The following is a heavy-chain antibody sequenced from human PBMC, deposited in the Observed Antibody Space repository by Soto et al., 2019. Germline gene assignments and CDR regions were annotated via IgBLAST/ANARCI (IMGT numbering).Heavy chain of an antibody. D-gene: IGHD6-6*01. Sequence: GASVKVSCKASGGTFSSYTISWVRQAPGQGLEWMGRIIPILGIANYAQKFQGRVTITADKSTSTAYMELSSLRSEDTAVYYCARDQPAEHSSSYNWFDPWGQGTLVTVSS. J-gene: IGHJ5*02. CDR1: GGTFSSYT. CDR3: ARDQPAEHSSSYNWFDP. V-gene: IGHV1-69*04. CDR2: IIPILGIA.